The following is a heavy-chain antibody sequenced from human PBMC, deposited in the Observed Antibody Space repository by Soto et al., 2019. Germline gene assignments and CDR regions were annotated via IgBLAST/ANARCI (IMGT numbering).Heavy chain of an antibody. CDR2: INPSGGST. D-gene: IGHD3-16*01. J-gene: IGHJ6*02. Sequence: ASVKVSCKASGYTFTSYYMHWVRQAPGQGLEWMGIINPSGGSTSYAQKFQGRVTMTRDTSTSTVYMELSSLRSEDTAVYYCARDMDGGFLRLGSSPHYYGMDVWGQGTTVTVSS. CDR3: ARDMDGGFLRLGSSPHYYGMDV. V-gene: IGHV1-46*01. CDR1: GYTFTSYY.